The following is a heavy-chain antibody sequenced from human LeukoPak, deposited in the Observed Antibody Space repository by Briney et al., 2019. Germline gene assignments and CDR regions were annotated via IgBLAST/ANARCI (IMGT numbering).Heavy chain of an antibody. J-gene: IGHJ6*04. CDR1: GFTFSGYW. Sequence: QPGGSLRLSCAASGFTFSGYWMNWVRQAPGKGLEWVPYISSSGSTIYYADSVKGRFTISRDNAKNSLYLQMNSLRAEDTAVYYCAELGITMIGGVWGKGTTVTISS. CDR3: AELGITMIGGV. CDR2: ISSSGSTI. D-gene: IGHD3-10*02. V-gene: IGHV3-48*03.